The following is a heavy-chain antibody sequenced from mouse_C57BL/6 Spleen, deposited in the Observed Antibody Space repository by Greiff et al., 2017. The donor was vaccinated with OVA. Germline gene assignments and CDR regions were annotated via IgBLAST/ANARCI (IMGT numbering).Heavy chain of an antibody. D-gene: IGHD1-1*01. V-gene: IGHV2-2*01. CDR3: ARNSCGSSHGWYFDV. CDR1: GFSVTSSG. Sequence: QVPLQQSGPGLVQPSQSLSITCSVSGFSVTSSGVRWVRQSQGTGLELLGVIWSGGSADDNAAFISRLSIRKDNSKVQVFFKINSLQADDTAIYYCARNSCGSSHGWYFDVWGTGTTVTVSS. J-gene: IGHJ1*03. CDR2: IWSGGSA.